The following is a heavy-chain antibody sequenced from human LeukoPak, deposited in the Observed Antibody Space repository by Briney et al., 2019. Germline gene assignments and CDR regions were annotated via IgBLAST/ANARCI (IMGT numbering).Heavy chain of an antibody. CDR3: ARGHTYYCDSSGIPLVDV. CDR2: IYTSGST. CDR1: GFTFAGYA. V-gene: IGHV4-59*10. D-gene: IGHD3-22*01. J-gene: IGHJ6*02. Sequence: GSPRLSCAASGFTFAGYAMTWVRQAPGKGLEWIGRIYTSGSTNYNPSLKSRVTMSVDTSKNQFSLKLSSVTAADTAVYYCARGHTYYCDSSGIPLVDVWGQGTTVTVSS.